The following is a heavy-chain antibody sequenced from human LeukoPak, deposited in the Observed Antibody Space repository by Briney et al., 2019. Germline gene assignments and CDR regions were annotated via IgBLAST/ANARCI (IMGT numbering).Heavy chain of an antibody. CDR3: ARDLFVRRLTTSSEYFQH. V-gene: IGHV1-2*06. CDR2: INPNSGGT. J-gene: IGHJ1*01. CDR1: GYTFTGYY. Sequence: ASVKVSCKASGYTFTGYYMHWVRQAPGQGLEWMGRINPNSGGTNYAQKFQGRVTMTRDTSISTAYMELSRLKSDDTAVYYCARDLFVRRLTTSSEYFQHWSQGTLVTVSS. D-gene: IGHD3-22*01.